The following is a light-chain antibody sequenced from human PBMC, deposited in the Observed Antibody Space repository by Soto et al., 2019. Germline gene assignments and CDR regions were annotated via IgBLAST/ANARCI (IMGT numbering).Light chain of an antibody. CDR1: QSLLYSSNNKNQ. CDR3: QQHYGSPWT. J-gene: IGKJ1*01. Sequence: DIVMTQSPDFLAVSLGERATINCKSSQSLLYSSNNKNQLGWYQQKPGQPPKLLFYWASTRESGVPDRFSGSGSGTDFTLTITSLQAEDVAVYYCQQHYGSPWTFGQGTTVEIK. V-gene: IGKV4-1*01. CDR2: WAS.